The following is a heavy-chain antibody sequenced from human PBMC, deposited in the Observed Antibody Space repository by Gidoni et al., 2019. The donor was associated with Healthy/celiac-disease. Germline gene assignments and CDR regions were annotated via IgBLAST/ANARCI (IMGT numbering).Heavy chain of an antibody. CDR1: GFTFSSYA. D-gene: IGHD4-17*01. CDR2: ISYDGSNK. V-gene: IGHV3-30*01. CDR3: ARNYGGNSYWYFDL. Sequence: QVQLVESGGGVVQPGRSLRLSCAASGFTFSSYAMHWVRQAPGKGLEWVAVISYDGSNKYYADSVKGRFTISRDNSKNTLYLQMNSLRAEDTAVYYCARNYGGNSYWYFDLWGRGTLVTVSS. J-gene: IGHJ2*01.